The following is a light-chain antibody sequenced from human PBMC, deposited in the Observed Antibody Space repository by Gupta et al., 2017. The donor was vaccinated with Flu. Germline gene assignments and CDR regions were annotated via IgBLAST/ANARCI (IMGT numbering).Light chain of an antibody. CDR2: ASS. V-gene: IGKV1-12*01. J-gene: IGKJ3*01. CDR3: QQANSIPRGFT. CDR1: QSISSW. Sequence: QMTQPPSSASASVVARVTITCRASQSISSWLYWYQQKPGKAPELLIYASSSLQSGCRSRFSCSGTGTDITLTISSLQPEDFATSYYQQANSIPRGFTFGPGTKVEIK.